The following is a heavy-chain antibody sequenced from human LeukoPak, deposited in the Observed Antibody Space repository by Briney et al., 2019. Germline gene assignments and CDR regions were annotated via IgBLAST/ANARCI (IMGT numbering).Heavy chain of an antibody. CDR2: ISSSSSYI. D-gene: IGHD2-2*01. Sequence: PGGSLRLSCAASGFTFSSYNMNWVRQAPGKGLEWVSSISSSSSYIYYGDSVQGRFSISRDNVKNSLFLQMNSLRAEDTAVYYCARDLEVLPAYGLDVWGQGTTVTVSS. CDR3: ARDLEVLPAYGLDV. J-gene: IGHJ6*02. V-gene: IGHV3-21*06. CDR1: GFTFSSYN.